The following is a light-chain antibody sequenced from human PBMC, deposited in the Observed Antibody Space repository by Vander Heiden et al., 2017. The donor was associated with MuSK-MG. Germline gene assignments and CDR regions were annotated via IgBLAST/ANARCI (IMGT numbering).Light chain of an antibody. CDR1: QSVSSN. V-gene: IGKV3-15*01. Sequence: IVVTQPQATLSVSPGERATLSCRASQSVSSNLAWYQQKPGQAPRLLIYGASTRATGIPARCSGSGSGTEFTLTISSLQSEDFAVYYCQQYNNWPLTFGGGTKVEIK. CDR2: GAS. J-gene: IGKJ4*01. CDR3: QQYNNWPLT.